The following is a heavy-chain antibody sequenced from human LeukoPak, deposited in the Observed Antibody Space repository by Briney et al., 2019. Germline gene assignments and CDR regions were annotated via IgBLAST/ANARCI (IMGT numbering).Heavy chain of an antibody. D-gene: IGHD6-13*01. CDR2: ISWDGGNT. CDR1: GFTFSSYW. V-gene: IGHV3-43D*03. J-gene: IGHJ4*02. CDR3: AKAIAASGTLSYFDY. Sequence: AGGSLRLSCAASGFTFSSYWMSWVRQAPGKGLEWVSVISWDGGNTYYADSVKGRFTISRDNSKNSLYLQMNSLRAEDTALYYCAKAIAASGTLSYFDYWGQGTLVTVSS.